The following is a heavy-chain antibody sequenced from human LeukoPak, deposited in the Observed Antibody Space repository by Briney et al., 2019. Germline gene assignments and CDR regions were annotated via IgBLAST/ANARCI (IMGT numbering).Heavy chain of an antibody. D-gene: IGHD4-17*01. Sequence: SETLSLTCTVSGGSISSYYWSWIRQPAGKGLEWIGRIYTSGSTNYNPSLKSRVTMSLDTSKNQFSLKLSSVTAADTAVYYCARGPSHGDYGLFDYWGQGTLVTVSS. V-gene: IGHV4-4*07. CDR3: ARGPSHGDYGLFDY. CDR2: IYTSGST. J-gene: IGHJ4*02. CDR1: GGSISSYY.